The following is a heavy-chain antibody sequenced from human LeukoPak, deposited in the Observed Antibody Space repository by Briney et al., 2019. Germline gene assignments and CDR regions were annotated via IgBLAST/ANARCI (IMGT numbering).Heavy chain of an antibody. D-gene: IGHD6-19*01. Sequence: GGSLRLSCAASGFTFSSYAMSWVRQAPGKGLEWVSAISGSGGSTYYADSVKGRFTISRDNAKNSLYLQMNSLRAEDTAVYYCARAAGGAVAGSSYYYYGMDVWGQGTTVTVSS. J-gene: IGHJ6*02. V-gene: IGHV3-23*01. CDR3: ARAAGGAVAGSSYYYYGMDV. CDR1: GFTFSSYA. CDR2: ISGSGGST.